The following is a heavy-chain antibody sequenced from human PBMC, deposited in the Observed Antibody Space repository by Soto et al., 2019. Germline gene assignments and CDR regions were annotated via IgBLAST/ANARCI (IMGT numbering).Heavy chain of an antibody. D-gene: IGHD2-15*01. Sequence: QVQLVQSGAEVKKPGASVKVSCKAPGYTFRSYGITWVRQAPGRGLEWMGWISAYNGNTTYAQNLQGRVTMTTDTSTTTAYMELRSLRSDDTALYYCARVPGYCSGGSCYAVDPWGQGTLVTVSS. CDR2: ISAYNGNT. CDR1: GYTFRSYG. CDR3: ARVPGYCSGGSCYAVDP. J-gene: IGHJ5*02. V-gene: IGHV1-18*04.